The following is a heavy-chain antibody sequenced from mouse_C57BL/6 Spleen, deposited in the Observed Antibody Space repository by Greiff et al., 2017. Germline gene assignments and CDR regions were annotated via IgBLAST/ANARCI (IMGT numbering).Heavy chain of an antibody. J-gene: IGHJ2*01. D-gene: IGHD5-1*01. CDR2: IDPSDSCT. Sequence: QVQLQQPGAELVKPGASVTLSCKASGYTFTSYWMQWVKQRPGQGLEWIGEIDPSDSCTNYNQKFKGKATLTVDTSSSTAYMQLSSLTSEDSAVYYCDRGTTEYDFAYWGQGTTLTVSS. CDR3: DRGTTEYDFAY. CDR1: GYTFTSYW. V-gene: IGHV1-50*01.